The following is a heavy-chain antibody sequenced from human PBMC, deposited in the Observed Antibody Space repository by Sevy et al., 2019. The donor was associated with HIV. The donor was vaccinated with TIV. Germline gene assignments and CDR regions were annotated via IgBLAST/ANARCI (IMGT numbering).Heavy chain of an antibody. CDR1: GYTFTGYY. CDR3: ARDMELVDEGTQEFFY. J-gene: IGHJ4*02. D-gene: IGHD1-7*01. V-gene: IGHV1-2*02. CDR2: INPNSGGT. Sequence: ASVKVSCKASGYTFTGYYIHWVRQAPGQGLEWMGWINPNSGGTNYAQKFQDRVTMTRDTSINTAYMELSRLRSDDTALYYCARDMELVDEGTQEFFYWGQGTLVTVSS.